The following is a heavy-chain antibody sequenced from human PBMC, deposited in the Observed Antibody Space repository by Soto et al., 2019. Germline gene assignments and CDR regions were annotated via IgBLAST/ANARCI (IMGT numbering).Heavy chain of an antibody. Sequence: PGGSLRLSCAASGFTFNSYAMSWVRQAPGKGLECVSVISGSGGGTYYADSVKGRFTISRDNSKNTLYLQMNSLRAEDTAVYHCAKGTSGYDHWGQGTLVTVSS. D-gene: IGHD5-12*01. CDR3: AKGTSGYDH. J-gene: IGHJ4*02. CDR2: ISGSGGGT. CDR1: GFTFNSYA. V-gene: IGHV3-23*01.